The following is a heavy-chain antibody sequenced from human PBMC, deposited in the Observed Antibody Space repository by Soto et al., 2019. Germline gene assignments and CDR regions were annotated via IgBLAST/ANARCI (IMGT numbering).Heavy chain of an antibody. CDR3: AKERLRFLEWFPDAFDI. CDR1: GFTFSSYA. D-gene: IGHD3-3*01. V-gene: IGHV3-23*01. CDR2: ISGSGGST. Sequence: PGGSLRLSCAASGFTFSSYAMSWVRQAPGKGLEWVSAISGSGGSTYYADSVKGRFTISRDNSKNTLYLQMNSLRAEDTAVYYCAKERLRFLEWFPDAFDIWGQGTMVTVSS. J-gene: IGHJ3*02.